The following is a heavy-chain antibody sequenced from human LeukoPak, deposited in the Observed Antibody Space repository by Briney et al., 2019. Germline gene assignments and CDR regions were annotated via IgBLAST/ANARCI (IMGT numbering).Heavy chain of an antibody. V-gene: IGHV3-21*01. J-gene: IGHJ6*02. CDR3: ARDMGSSGWSSYYYGMDV. CDR2: ISSSSSYI. D-gene: IGHD6-19*01. CDR1: GFTFSSYS. Sequence: PGGSLRPSCAASGFTFSSYSMNWVRQAPGKGLEWVSSISSSSSYIYYADSVKGRFTISRDNAKNSLYLQMNSLRAEDTAVYYCARDMGSSGWSSYYYGMDVWGQGTTVTVSS.